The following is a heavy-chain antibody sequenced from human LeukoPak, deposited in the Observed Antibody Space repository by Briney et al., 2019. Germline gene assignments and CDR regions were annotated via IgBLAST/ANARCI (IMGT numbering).Heavy chain of an antibody. CDR3: ARDSVGSSWSWFDP. CDR2: TYYRSKWYN. Sequence: SQTLSLTCAISGDSVSSTRSAWDWIRQSPSRGLEWLGRTYYRSKWYNDYAPSVESRISINPDTSKNQFSLKLSSVTAADTAVYYCARDSVGSSWSWFDPWGQGTLVTVSS. D-gene: IGHD6-13*01. V-gene: IGHV6-1*01. CDR1: GDSVSSTRSA. J-gene: IGHJ5*02.